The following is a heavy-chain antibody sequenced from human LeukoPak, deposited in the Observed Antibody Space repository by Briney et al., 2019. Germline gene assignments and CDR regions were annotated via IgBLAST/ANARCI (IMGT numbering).Heavy chain of an antibody. D-gene: IGHD6-19*01. J-gene: IGHJ4*02. Sequence: PGGSLRLSCAASGFTFSSYSMNWVRQAPGKGLEWVSSISSSSSYIYYADSVKGRFAISRDNAKNSLYLQMNSLRAEDTAVYYCARGSSGWYGGWGQGTLVTVSS. CDR1: GFTFSSYS. CDR3: ARGSSGWYGG. V-gene: IGHV3-21*01. CDR2: ISSSSSYI.